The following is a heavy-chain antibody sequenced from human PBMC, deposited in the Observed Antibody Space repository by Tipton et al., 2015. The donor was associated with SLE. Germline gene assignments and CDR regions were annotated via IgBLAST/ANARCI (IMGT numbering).Heavy chain of an antibody. Sequence: TLSLTCTVSGGSISFGSYYWSWLRQPPGKGLGWIGRIYSSGSTNYKSSLQSRVTISLDTSNNQFSLRLHSVTVADTAVYYCARGGLYETSAYSVGFDIWGQGTLVTVSP. V-gene: IGHV4-61*02. CDR1: GGSISFGSYY. D-gene: IGHD3-22*01. J-gene: IGHJ3*02. CDR2: IYSSGST. CDR3: ARGGLYETSAYSVGFDI.